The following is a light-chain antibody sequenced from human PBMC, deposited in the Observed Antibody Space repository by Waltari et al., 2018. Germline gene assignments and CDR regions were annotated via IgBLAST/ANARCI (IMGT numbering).Light chain of an antibody. CDR1: SSNIGNNA. CDR3: AAWDDSLSGLV. Sequence: QSVLTQPPSVSEAPRQRVTISCSGSSSNIGNNAVNWYQQLPGKAPKLLIYYDDLLPSGVSDRFSGSKSGTSASLAINGLQSEDEADYYCAAWDDSLSGLVFGGGTKLTVL. CDR2: YDD. J-gene: IGLJ2*01. V-gene: IGLV1-36*01.